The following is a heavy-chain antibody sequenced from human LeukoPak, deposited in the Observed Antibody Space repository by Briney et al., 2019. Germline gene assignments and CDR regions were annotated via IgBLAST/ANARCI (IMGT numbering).Heavy chain of an antibody. CDR1: GFTFSSFW. D-gene: IGHD5-12*01. Sequence: AGGSLRLSCAASGFTFSSFWMSWVRQAPGRGLEWVATIRQDGSQKYYLDSVKGRFTISRDNAKNSLYLQMNSLRAEDTAVYYCARESDHSVSQVDSDLWGQGTMVTVSS. V-gene: IGHV3-7*01. CDR3: ARESDHSVSQVDSDL. J-gene: IGHJ3*01. CDR2: IRQDGSQK.